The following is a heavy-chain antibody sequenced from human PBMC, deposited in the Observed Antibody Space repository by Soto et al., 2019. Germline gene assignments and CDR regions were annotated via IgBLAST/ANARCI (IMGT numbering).Heavy chain of an antibody. Sequence: PGGSLILSCAASGFTFSSYWMIWVRQAPGKGLDWVANIKQDGSEKYYVDSVKGRFTISRDNAKNSLYLQMNSLRAEDTAVYYCARDGPSSIEEYYFDYWGQGTLVTVSS. CDR2: IKQDGSEK. D-gene: IGHD6-6*01. V-gene: IGHV3-7*01. J-gene: IGHJ4*02. CDR3: ARDGPSSIEEYYFDY. CDR1: GFTFSSYW.